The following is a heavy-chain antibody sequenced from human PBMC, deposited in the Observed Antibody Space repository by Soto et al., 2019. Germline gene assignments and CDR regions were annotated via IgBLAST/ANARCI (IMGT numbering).Heavy chain of an antibody. CDR3: ARGVYYYDRSNAFDI. J-gene: IGHJ3*02. Sequence: SETLSLTCAVSGGSISSGGYSWSWIRQPPGKGLEWIGYIYHSGSTYYNPSLKSRVTISVDRSKNQFSLKLSSVTAADTAVYYCARGVYYYDRSNAFDIWGQGTMVT. V-gene: IGHV4-30-2*01. D-gene: IGHD3-22*01. CDR2: IYHSGST. CDR1: GGSISSGGYS.